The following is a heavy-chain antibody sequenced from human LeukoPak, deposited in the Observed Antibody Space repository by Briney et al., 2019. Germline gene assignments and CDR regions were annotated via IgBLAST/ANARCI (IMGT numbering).Heavy chain of an antibody. CDR2: ISVSGGST. J-gene: IGHJ4*02. CDR1: RFTPSSYA. Sequence: GGSLRLSCAPSRFTPSSYAISWVRQAPGKGLEWVSAISVSGGSTYYADSVKGRFTISRDNSKNTLYLQMNSLRAEDTAVYYCAKDQQSSSWYRRSKHPAYYFDYWGQGTLVTVSS. V-gene: IGHV3-23*01. D-gene: IGHD6-13*01. CDR3: AKDQQSSSWYRRSKHPAYYFDY.